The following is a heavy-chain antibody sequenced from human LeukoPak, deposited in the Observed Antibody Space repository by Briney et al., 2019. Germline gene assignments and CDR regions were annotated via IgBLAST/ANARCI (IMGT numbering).Heavy chain of an antibody. CDR2: ISSSSSYI. V-gene: IGHV3-21*01. Sequence: GGSLRLSCAASGFTFSSYSMNWVRQAPGKGLEWVSSISSSSSYIYYADSVKGRFTISRDNAKNSLYLQMNSLRAEDTAVYYCARSEVVVVISDYFDYWGQGTLVTVSS. D-gene: IGHD3-22*01. J-gene: IGHJ4*02. CDR1: GFTFSSYS. CDR3: ARSEVVVVISDYFDY.